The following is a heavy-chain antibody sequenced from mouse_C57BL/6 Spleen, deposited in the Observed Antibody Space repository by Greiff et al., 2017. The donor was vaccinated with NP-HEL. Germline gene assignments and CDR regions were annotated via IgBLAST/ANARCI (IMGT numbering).Heavy chain of an antibody. CDR3: ARDADWFAY. V-gene: IGHV2-2*01. J-gene: IGHJ3*01. CDR1: GFSLTSYG. CDR2: IWSGGST. Sequence: VKVVESGPGLVQPSQSLSITCTVSGFSLTSYGVHWVRQSPGKGLEWLGVIWSGGSTDYNAAFISRLSINKNNTKNQVFFKMNSLQADDTAIYYCARDADWFAYWGQGTPVTVSA.